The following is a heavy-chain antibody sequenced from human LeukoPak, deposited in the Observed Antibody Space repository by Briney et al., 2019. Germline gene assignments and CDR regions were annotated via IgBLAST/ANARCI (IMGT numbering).Heavy chain of an antibody. Sequence: GGSLRLSCAASGFTFGSFTMSWVRQAPGRSLEWVSAIRGTDTNTYYADSVRGRFTISRDNSNNTLFLQMNGLRAEDTAVYYCAKTYFGSGSYYSGPNDSWGQGTLVTVSS. CDR2: IRGTDTNT. J-gene: IGHJ4*02. CDR3: AKTYFGSGSYYSGPNDS. V-gene: IGHV3-23*01. CDR1: GFTFGSFT. D-gene: IGHD3-10*01.